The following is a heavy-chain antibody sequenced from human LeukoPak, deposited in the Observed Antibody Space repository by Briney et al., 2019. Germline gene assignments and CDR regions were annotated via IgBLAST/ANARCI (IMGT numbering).Heavy chain of an antibody. J-gene: IGHJ6*04. CDR3: ARGRGHYYGSGSYEDV. Sequence: ASVKVSCKASGYTFTSYYMHWVRLAPGQGLEWLGIINPSGGSTSYAQKFQGRVTMTRNTSISTAYMELSSLRSEDTAVYYCARGRGHYYGSGSYEDVWGKGTTVTISS. CDR1: GYTFTSYY. D-gene: IGHD3-10*01. CDR2: INPSGGST. V-gene: IGHV1-46*01.